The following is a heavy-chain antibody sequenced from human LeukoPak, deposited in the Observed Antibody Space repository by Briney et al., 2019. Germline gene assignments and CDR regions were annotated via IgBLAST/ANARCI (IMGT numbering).Heavy chain of an antibody. Sequence: PGRSLRLSCAASGFTFSSYGMHWVRQAPGRGLEWVAVIWYDGSNKYYADSVKGRFTISRDNSKSTLYLQMNSLRAEDTAVYYCAKDPHRSSWYRFDYWSQGTLVTVSS. V-gene: IGHV3-33*06. J-gene: IGHJ4*02. CDR3: AKDPHRSSWYRFDY. D-gene: IGHD6-13*01. CDR1: GFTFSSYG. CDR2: IWYDGSNK.